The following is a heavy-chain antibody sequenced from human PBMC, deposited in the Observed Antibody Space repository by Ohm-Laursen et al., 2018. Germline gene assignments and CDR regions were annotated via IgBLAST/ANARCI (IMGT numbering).Heavy chain of an antibody. J-gene: IGHJ6*02. CDR2: ISAYNGDR. V-gene: IGHV1-18*01. Sequence: GSSVKVSCKASGYIFTSYGFSWVRQAPGQGLEWMGWISAYNGDRKYAQKFQGRVTMTTDTSTSTAYMDLRSLRSDDTAVYYCARDGHTCNYYYGMDVWGQGTTVAVSS. D-gene: IGHD2-15*01. CDR1: GYIFTSYG. CDR3: ARDGHTCNYYYGMDV.